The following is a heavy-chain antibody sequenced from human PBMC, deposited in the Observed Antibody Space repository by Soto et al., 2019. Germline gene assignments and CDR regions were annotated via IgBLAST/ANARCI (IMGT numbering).Heavy chain of an antibody. V-gene: IGHV4-30-4*01. CDR1: GGSISSGDYY. J-gene: IGHJ4*02. Sequence: QVQLQESGPGLVKPSQTLSLTCTVSGGSISSGDYYWSWIRQHPGKGLEWIGYIYYSGITYYNPSIKSRVTVSVYTYKNYFSLKLSSVTAADTAVYYCARGVDYDFWSGPQAYFDYWGQGTLVTVSS. CDR3: ARGVDYDFWSGPQAYFDY. CDR2: IYYSGIT. D-gene: IGHD3-3*01.